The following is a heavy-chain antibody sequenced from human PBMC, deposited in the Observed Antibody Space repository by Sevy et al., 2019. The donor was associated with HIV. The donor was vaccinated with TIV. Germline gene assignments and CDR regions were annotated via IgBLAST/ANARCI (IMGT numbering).Heavy chain of an antibody. V-gene: IGHV3-30*02. Sequence: GESLKISCEASGFTFSNHAMHWVRQGPGKGPEWVAFIRNDGSNEYYADSVKGRFTISRDNSKNTLYLQMHSLRPEDTAVYYCARDRKVLLVVYAIPFDVFDIWGQGQWSPSPQ. J-gene: IGHJ3*02. D-gene: IGHD2-8*02. CDR2: IRNDGSNE. CDR3: ARDRKVLLVVYAIPFDVFDI. CDR1: GFTFSNHA.